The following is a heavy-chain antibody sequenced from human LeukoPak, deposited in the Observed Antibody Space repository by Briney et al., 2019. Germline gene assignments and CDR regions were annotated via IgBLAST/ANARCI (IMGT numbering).Heavy chain of an antibody. V-gene: IGHV3-13*01. D-gene: IGHD2-2*01. CDR2: IGTAGDT. Sequence: GGSLRLSCAASGFTFSSYDMHWVRQATGKGLEWVSAIGTAGDTYYPGSVKGRFTISRENAKNSLYLQMNSLRAGDTAVYYCARSSTSYYYYGMDVWGQGTTVTVSS. J-gene: IGHJ6*02. CDR3: ARSSTSYYYYGMDV. CDR1: GFTFSSYD.